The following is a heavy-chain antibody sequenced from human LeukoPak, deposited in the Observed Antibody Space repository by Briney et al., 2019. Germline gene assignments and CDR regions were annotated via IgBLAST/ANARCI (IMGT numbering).Heavy chain of an antibody. CDR3: ARDRRITPYYYDSSGYPDAFDY. J-gene: IGHJ4*02. Sequence: GGSLRLPCAASGFTFSSYSMNWVRQAPGKGLEWVSSISSSSSYIYYADSVKGRFTISRDNAKNSLYLQMNSLRDEDTAAYYCARDRRITPYYYDSSGYPDAFDYWGQGTLVTVSS. CDR1: GFTFSSYS. D-gene: IGHD3-22*01. V-gene: IGHV3-21*01. CDR2: ISSSSSYI.